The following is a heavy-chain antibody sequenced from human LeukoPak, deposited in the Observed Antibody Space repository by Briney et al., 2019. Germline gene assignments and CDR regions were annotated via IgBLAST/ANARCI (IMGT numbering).Heavy chain of an antibody. D-gene: IGHD5-12*01. V-gene: IGHV1-2*02. CDR2: IDPNSGAT. J-gene: IGHJ4*02. Sequence: GASVKVSCKASGYTFTDYYMHWVRQAPGQGLEWLGWIDPNSGATDYAQKFQGRVTMTRDTSITTAYMELTRLEFDDAAMYYCARDLATVDGIAWYFFDYWGQGALVTVSS. CDR3: ARDLATVDGIAWYFFDY. CDR1: GYTFTDYY.